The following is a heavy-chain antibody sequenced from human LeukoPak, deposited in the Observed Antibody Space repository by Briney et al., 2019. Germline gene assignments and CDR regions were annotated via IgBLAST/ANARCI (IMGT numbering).Heavy chain of an antibody. V-gene: IGHV3-7*01. Sequence: GRSLRLSCAASGFTFSSYAMPWVRQAPGKGLEWVANINEDGSEKYYVDSVKGPITISRDNGKNSFYLQLNSLRVEDTAVYYCARAGIPGSVDYWGQGTLVAVSS. J-gene: IGHJ4*02. CDR3: ARAGIPGSVDY. CDR2: INEDGSEK. CDR1: GFTFSSYA.